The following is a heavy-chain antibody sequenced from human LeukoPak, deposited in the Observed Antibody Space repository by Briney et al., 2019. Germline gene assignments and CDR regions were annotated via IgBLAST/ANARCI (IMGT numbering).Heavy chain of an antibody. CDR2: INPNSGNT. D-gene: IGHD3-16*01. Sequence: ASVKVSCKASEYTFTNYDINWVRQATAQGLEWMGWINPNSGNTGYTQKFQGRVTMTRNTSLSTAYMELTSLKSEDTAVYYCARSLGTYWGKDFLNWFDPWGQGTLVTVSS. CDR1: EYTFTNYD. V-gene: IGHV1-8*01. CDR3: ARSLGTYWGKDFLNWFDP. J-gene: IGHJ5*02.